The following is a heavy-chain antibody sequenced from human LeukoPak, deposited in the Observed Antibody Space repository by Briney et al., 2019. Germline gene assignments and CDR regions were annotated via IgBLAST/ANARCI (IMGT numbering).Heavy chain of an antibody. J-gene: IGHJ6*03. D-gene: IGHD1-1*01. CDR3: ARHGGLERRRYYYYYMDV. CDR1: GGSIGSTTYY. CDR2: IYYSGST. V-gene: IGHV4-39*01. Sequence: PSETLSLTCTVSGGSIGSTTYYWGWIRQPPGKGLEWIGSIYYSGSTYYNPSLKSRVTISVDTSKNQFSLKLSSVTAADTAVYYCARHGGLERRRYYYYYMDVWGKGTTVTVSS.